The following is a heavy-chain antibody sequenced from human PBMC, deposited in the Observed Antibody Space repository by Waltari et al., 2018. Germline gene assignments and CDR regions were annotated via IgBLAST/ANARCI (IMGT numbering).Heavy chain of an antibody. V-gene: IGHV4-31*03. CDR2: IYETGTT. J-gene: IGHJ4*02. CDR3: ARGLNFDDTSGYYGCDYYDF. Sequence: QMQLQESGPGLVKPSQTLSLTCTVSGASISSGFYYWTWLRRHPVRGLEWIGYIYETGTTYYNPSLRSRVTISVDTSKNEVSLNLSSVSDADTAVYYCARGLNFDDTSGYYGCDYYDFWGQGIQVTVSS. CDR1: GASISSGFYY. D-gene: IGHD3-22*01.